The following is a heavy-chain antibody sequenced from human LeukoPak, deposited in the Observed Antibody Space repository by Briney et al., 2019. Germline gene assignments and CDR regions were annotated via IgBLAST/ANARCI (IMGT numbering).Heavy chain of an antibody. CDR2: IIPIFGTA. CDR3: ARDGYYDILTGYYPNWFDP. J-gene: IGHJ5*02. Sequence: SVKVSCKASGGTFSSYAIRWVRQAPGQGLEWMEGIIPIFGTANYAQKFQGRVTITTDESTSTAYMELSSLRSEDTAVYYCARDGYYDILTGYYPNWFDPWGQGTLVTVSS. V-gene: IGHV1-69*05. CDR1: GGTFSSYA. D-gene: IGHD3-9*01.